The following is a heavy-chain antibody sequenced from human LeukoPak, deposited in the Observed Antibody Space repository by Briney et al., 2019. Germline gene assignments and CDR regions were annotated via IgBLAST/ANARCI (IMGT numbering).Heavy chain of an antibody. Sequence: GGSLRLSCAASGFSFSRYWMSWVRQAPEKGLEYIANIKEDGSEKYYVDSVKGRFIISRDNARNSLFLQMNSLRAEDTAVYYCARGREGSGSYYYYYYYGMDVWGQGTTVTVSS. J-gene: IGHJ6*02. CDR2: IKEDGSEK. CDR1: GFSFSRYW. D-gene: IGHD3-10*01. CDR3: ARGREGSGSYYYYYYYGMDV. V-gene: IGHV3-7*04.